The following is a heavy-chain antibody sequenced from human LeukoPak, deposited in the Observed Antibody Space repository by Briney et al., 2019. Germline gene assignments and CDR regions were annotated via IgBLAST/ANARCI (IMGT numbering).Heavy chain of an antibody. CDR2: IYYSGST. V-gene: IGHV4-59*01. J-gene: IGHJ5*02. CDR1: GGSISSYY. CDR3: ARVLAGSYSNWFDP. Sequence: PSETLSLTCTVSGGSISSYYWGWIRQPPGKGLEWIGYIYYSGSTNYNPSLKSRVTISVDTSKNQFSLKLSSVTAADTAVYYCARVLAGSYSNWFDPWGQGTLVTVSS. D-gene: IGHD3-10*01.